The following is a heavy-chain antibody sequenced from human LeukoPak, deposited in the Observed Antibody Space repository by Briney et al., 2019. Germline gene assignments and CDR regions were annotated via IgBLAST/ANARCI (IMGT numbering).Heavy chain of an antibody. J-gene: IGHJ6*02. CDR1: GGTFSSYA. CDR2: IITIFGTA. V-gene: IGHV1-69*13. CDR3: AVGVVPAAMHDPRASPDYCYYYGMDV. D-gene: IGHD2-2*01. Sequence: SVKVSCKASGGTFSSYAISWVRQAPGPGLEWMGGIITIFGTANYAQKFQGRVTITADESTSTAYMELSSLRSEDTAVYYCAVGVVPAAMHDPRASPDYCYYYGMDVWGQGTTVTVSS.